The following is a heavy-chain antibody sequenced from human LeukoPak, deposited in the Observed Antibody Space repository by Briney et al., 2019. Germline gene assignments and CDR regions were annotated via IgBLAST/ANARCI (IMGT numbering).Heavy chain of an antibody. CDR1: GDTFNSYT. CDR2: IIPILGIA. D-gene: IGHD3-22*01. J-gene: IGHJ4*02. Sequence: GSSVKVSCTTSGDTFNSYTIRWVRQAPGQGIEWMGRIIPILGIANYAQKFQGRVTITADKSTSTAYMELSSLRSEDTAVYHCARGPIVAVRNYFDYWGQGTLVTVSS. V-gene: IGHV1-69*02. CDR3: ARGPIVAVRNYFDY.